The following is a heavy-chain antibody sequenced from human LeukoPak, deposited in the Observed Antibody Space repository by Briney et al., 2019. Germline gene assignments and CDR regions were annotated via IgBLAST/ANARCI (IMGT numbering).Heavy chain of an antibody. Sequence: ASVKVSCKASGYTFTSYGISWVRQAPGQGLEWMGWISAYNGNTNYAQKLQGRVTMTTDTSTSTAYMELTSLRSDDTAVYYCARTLGSSGWYGNIYYYYGMDVWGQGTTVTVSS. D-gene: IGHD6-19*01. CDR1: GYTFTSYG. CDR3: ARTLGSSGWYGNIYYYYGMDV. J-gene: IGHJ6*02. V-gene: IGHV1-18*01. CDR2: ISAYNGNT.